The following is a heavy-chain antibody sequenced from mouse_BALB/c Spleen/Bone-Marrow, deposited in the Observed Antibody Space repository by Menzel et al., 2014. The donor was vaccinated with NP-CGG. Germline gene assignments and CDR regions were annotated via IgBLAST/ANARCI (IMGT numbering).Heavy chain of an antibody. CDR1: GYSYTDYN. V-gene: IGHV1S135*01. J-gene: IGHJ3*01. CDR2: VDPYNGGT. CDR3: ASYFDYPWYAS. Sequence: LVESGPELVKPGASVKVSCMASGYSYTDYNIYWMKQSHGRSLEWIGYVDPYNGGTSYSQKFKGKATLTADKSSSTAFMHLNSLTSEDSAVDYGASYFDYPWYASWGQGTLVTVSA. D-gene: IGHD2-4*01.